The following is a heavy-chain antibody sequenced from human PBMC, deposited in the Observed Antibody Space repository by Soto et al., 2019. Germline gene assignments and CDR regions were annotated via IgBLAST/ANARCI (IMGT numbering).Heavy chain of an antibody. D-gene: IGHD3-10*01. CDR1: EFNFNSYW. V-gene: IGHV3-74*01. CDR2: INTDGSET. J-gene: IGHJ3*02. CDR3: ARLNLLGDSMVVLDI. Sequence: GGSLRLSCAASEFNFNSYWMHWVRQAPGKGLVWVAYINTDGSETGYADSVKGRFTISRDNAKNTLFLQLNSLRAEDTAVYFCARLNLLGDSMVVLDIWGQGTMVTVSS.